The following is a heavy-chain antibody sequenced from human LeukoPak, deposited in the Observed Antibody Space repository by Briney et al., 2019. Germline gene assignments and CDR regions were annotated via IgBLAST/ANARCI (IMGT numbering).Heavy chain of an antibody. V-gene: IGHV3-7*03. CDR3: ATKLPAAGRGFDY. D-gene: IGHD6-13*01. J-gene: IGHJ4*02. CDR1: GFTFSNHW. CDR2: IKQDGSEK. Sequence: SGGSLRLSCAASGFTFSNHWMSWVRQAPGKGLEWVANIKQDGSEKYYVDSVKGRFTISRDSAKNSLFLQMNSLRAEDTAVYYCATKLPAAGRGFDYWGQGTLVTVSS.